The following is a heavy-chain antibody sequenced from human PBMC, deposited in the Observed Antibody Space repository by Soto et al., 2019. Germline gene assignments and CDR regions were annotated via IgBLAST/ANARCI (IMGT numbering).Heavy chain of an antibody. D-gene: IGHD2-2*01. CDR1: GFTFSSYS. CDR2: ISSSSSYI. V-gene: IGHV3-21*01. CDR3: ARDCESGELRWVGGYCSSTSHTFDY. J-gene: IGHJ4*01. Sequence: GGSLRLSCDASGFTFSSYSMNWVRQAPGKGLEWVSSISSSSSYIYYADSVKGRFTISRDNAKNSLYLQMNSLRAEDTAVYYCARDCESGELRWVGGYCSSTSHTFDYWGQGTLVTVSS.